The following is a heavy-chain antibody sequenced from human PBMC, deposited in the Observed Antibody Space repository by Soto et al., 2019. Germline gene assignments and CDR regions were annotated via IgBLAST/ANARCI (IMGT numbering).Heavy chain of an antibody. CDR1: GYTFTSYD. V-gene: IGHV1-8*01. Sequence: ASVKVSCKASGYTFTSYDVNWVRQATGQGLEWMGWMNPNSGDTGFAEKFQGRVTMTRNTAINTAYMELSSLTSEDTAVYYCARGRDYDFWSGLNSFDPWGQGTLVTGLL. D-gene: IGHD3-3*01. J-gene: IGHJ5*02. CDR2: MNPNSGDT. CDR3: ARGRDYDFWSGLNSFDP.